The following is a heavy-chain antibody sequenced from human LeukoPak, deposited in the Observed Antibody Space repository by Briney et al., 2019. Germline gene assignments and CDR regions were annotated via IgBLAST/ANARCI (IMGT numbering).Heavy chain of an antibody. V-gene: IGHV3-74*01. CDR1: GFTFSNYW. J-gene: IGHJ5*02. CDR2: INSDGINT. Sequence: GGSLRLSCAASGFTFSNYWMHWVRQAPGKGLVWVSRINSDGINTSYADSVKGRFTISRDNAKNTLNLQVNSLRAEDTAVYYCARDLGQYYDSSDNWFDPWGQGTLVTVSS. D-gene: IGHD3-10*01. CDR3: ARDLGQYYDSSDNWFDP.